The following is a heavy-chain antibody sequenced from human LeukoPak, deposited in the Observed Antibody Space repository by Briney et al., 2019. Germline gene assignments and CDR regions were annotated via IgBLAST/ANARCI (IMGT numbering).Heavy chain of an antibody. D-gene: IGHD5-24*01. CDR3: TRHEIGLDAFDI. J-gene: IGHJ3*02. Sequence: TGGSLRLSCAASGFTFSGSAMHWVRQASGKGLEWIGRIRNKANTYATEYAASVKGRFTISRDDSKNTAYLQMNSLKTEDTAVYYCTRHEIGLDAFDIWGQGTMVTVSS. V-gene: IGHV3-73*01. CDR1: GFTFSGSA. CDR2: IRNKANTYAT.